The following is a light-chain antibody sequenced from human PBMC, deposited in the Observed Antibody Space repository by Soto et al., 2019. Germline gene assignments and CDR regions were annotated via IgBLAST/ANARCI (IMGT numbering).Light chain of an antibody. CDR2: EVN. J-gene: IGLJ2*01. CDR1: SSDVGGYNY. CDR3: CSYAGSDTDV. V-gene: IGLV2-11*01. Sequence: QSALTQPRSVSGSPGQSVTISCTGTSSDVGGYNYVSWYQQHPGKAPKVMIYEVNKRPSGVPDRFSGSKSGNTASLTISGLQAEDEADYYCCSYAGSDTDVFGGGTKVTVL.